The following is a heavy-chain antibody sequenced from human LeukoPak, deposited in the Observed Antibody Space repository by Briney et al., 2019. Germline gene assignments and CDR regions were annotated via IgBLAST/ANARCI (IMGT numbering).Heavy chain of an antibody. D-gene: IGHD2-15*01. CDR1: GYTFTGYY. V-gene: IGHV1-2*06. J-gene: IGHJ4*02. CDR2: INPNSGGT. CDR3: ARILGYCSGGSCYSGGGGQDFDY. Sequence: ASVKVSCKASGYTFTGYYMHWVRQAPGQGLEWMGRINPNSGGTNYAQKFQGRVTMTRDTSISTAHMELSRLRSDDTAVYYCARILGYCSGGSCYSGGGGQDFDYWGQGTLVTVSS.